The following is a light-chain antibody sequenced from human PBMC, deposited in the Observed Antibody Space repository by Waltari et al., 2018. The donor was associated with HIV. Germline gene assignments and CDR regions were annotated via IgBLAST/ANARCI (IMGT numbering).Light chain of an antibody. V-gene: IGLV1-51*02. CDR3: GAWDSSLSAVV. CDR1: SFNIAIDY. Sequence: QSVLTQPPSVSAAPGQKVTISCSASSFNIAIDYVSWYQQLPGTAPKLLIYDTDKGPSGIPDRFSGSQSGASASLGITGLQTGDEADYYCGAWDSSLSAVVFGGGTKLTVL. CDR2: DTD. J-gene: IGLJ3*02.